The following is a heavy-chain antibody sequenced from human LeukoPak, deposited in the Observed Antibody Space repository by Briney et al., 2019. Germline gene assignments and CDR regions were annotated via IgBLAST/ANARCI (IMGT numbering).Heavy chain of an antibody. CDR1: GYTFTRYA. CDR2: INTNTGNP. D-gene: IGHD6-13*01. CDR3: ARLPPYSSSWYFDY. Sequence: ASVKVSCKASGYTFTRYAMNWVRQAPGQGLEWVGWINTNTGNPTYAQGFTGRFVFSLDTSVSTAYLQISSLMAEDTAVYYCARLPPYSSSWYFDYWGQGTLVTVSS. V-gene: IGHV7-4-1*02. J-gene: IGHJ4*02.